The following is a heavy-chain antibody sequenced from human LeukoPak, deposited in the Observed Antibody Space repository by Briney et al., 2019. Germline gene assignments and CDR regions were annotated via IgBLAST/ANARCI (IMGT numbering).Heavy chain of an antibody. V-gene: IGHV4-59*01. CDR1: GGSISTYY. Sequence: SETLSLTCTVSGGSISTYYWSWIRQPPGKGLEWIGYIYYGGSINYNPSLKSRVTISIDASKNQFSLRLSSVTAADTAVYFCARNYYGLGTYYSFDFWGQGTLVTVSS. CDR3: ARNYYGLGTYYSFDF. J-gene: IGHJ4*02. D-gene: IGHD3-10*01. CDR2: IYYGGSI.